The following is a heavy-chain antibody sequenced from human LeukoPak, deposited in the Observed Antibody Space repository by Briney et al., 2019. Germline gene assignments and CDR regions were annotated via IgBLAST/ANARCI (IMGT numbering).Heavy chain of an antibody. CDR3: ARPNDFWSGSPFDP. D-gene: IGHD3-3*01. V-gene: IGHV1-69*01. J-gene: IGHJ5*02. CDR2: IIPIFGTA. CDR1: GGTFSSYA. Sequence: SVNVSCKASGGTFSSYAISWVRQAPAQGLEWMGGIIPIFGTANYAEKFQGRVTITADESTRTAYMELSSLRSEDTAVYYCARPNDFWSGSPFDPWGQGTLVTVSS.